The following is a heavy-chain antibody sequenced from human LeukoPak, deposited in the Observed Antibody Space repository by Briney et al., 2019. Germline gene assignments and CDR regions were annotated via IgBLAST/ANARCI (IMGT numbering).Heavy chain of an antibody. CDR2: IRYDGSNK. D-gene: IGHD3-3*01. Sequence: QPGGSLRLSCAASRFTFSSYGMHWVRQAPGKGLEWVAFIRYDGSNKYYVDSVKGRFTISRDNSKNTLYLQMNSLRAEDTAVYYCARDRAPGYYDFWSGSDLDAFDIWGQGTMVTVSS. J-gene: IGHJ3*02. CDR3: ARDRAPGYYDFWSGSDLDAFDI. V-gene: IGHV3-30*02. CDR1: RFTFSSYG.